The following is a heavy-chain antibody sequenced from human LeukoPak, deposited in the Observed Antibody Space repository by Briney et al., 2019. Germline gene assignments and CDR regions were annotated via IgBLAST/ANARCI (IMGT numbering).Heavy chain of an antibody. D-gene: IGHD2-15*01. CDR2: ISTDGYTT. CDR3: VVGGSPGY. V-gene: IGHV3-74*01. CDR1: GLAFSACK. Sequence: GGSMRLSCAASGLAFSACKMYWVRQAPRKGLVLVSRISTDGYTTDYSDFVQGRLTASRDNTKNTWSLEMNSLRAEDTAVYYCVVGGSPGYWGQGTLVTVSS. J-gene: IGHJ4*02.